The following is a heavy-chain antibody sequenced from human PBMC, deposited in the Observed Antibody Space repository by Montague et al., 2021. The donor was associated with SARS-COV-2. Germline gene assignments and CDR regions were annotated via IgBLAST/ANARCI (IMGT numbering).Heavy chain of an antibody. Sequence: SETLSLTCAVHGGSFSGYYWSWIRQPPGKGLEWIGEINHSGSTIYNPSLKSRVSISVDTSKNQFSLKLSSVTAADTAVYYCARGAPTVTMLLLVITGAGWYYDLWGRGTLVTVSS. V-gene: IGHV4-34*01. CDR2: INHSGST. D-gene: IGHD3-22*01. CDR3: ARGAPTVTMLLLVITGAGWYYDL. J-gene: IGHJ2*01. CDR1: GGSFSGYY.